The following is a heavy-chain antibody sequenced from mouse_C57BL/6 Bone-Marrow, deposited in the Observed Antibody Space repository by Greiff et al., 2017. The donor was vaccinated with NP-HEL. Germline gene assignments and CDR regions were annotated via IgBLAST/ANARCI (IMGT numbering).Heavy chain of an antibody. J-gene: IGHJ1*03. CDR1: GYAFTNYV. D-gene: IGHD2-4*01. V-gene: IGHV1-54*01. CDR3: AKCFDDYDDCYFDV. Sequence: QVHVKQSGAELVRPGTSVKLSCKASGYAFTNYVIEWVKQRPGQGLDWIGGINPGSGGTKYNEKFKGKANLTEDKSSSTAYIHLSSLTSEESADYFGAKCFDDYDDCYFDVWGTGTTVTVSS. CDR2: INPGSGGT.